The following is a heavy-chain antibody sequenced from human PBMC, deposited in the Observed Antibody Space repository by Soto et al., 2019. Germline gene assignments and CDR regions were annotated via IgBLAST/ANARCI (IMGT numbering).Heavy chain of an antibody. CDR3: AXGGGSPYHDHEFYY. V-gene: IGHV4-31*03. Sequence: PSETLSLTCTVSGGSISSGGYYWSWIRQHPGKGLEWIGYIYYSGSTYYNPSLKSRVTISVDTSKNQFSLKLSSVTAADTAVYYCAXGGGSPYHDHEFYYWGQGILVTVSS. D-gene: IGHD2-2*01. CDR1: GGSISSGGYY. CDR2: IYYSGST. J-gene: IGHJ4*02.